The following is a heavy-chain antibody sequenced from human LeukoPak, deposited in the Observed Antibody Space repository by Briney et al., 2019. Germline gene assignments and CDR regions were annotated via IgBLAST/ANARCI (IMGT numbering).Heavy chain of an antibody. CDR3: ARHPAYYDFWSGYRYPNWFDP. V-gene: IGHV4-34*01. CDR1: GGSSSGYY. J-gene: IGHJ5*02. CDR2: INHSGST. D-gene: IGHD3-3*01. Sequence: SETLSLTCAVYGGSSSGYYWSWIRQPPGKGLEWIGEINHSGSTNYNPSLKSRVTISVDTSKNQFSLKLSSVTAADTAVYYCARHPAYYDFWSGYRYPNWFDPWGQGTLVTVSS.